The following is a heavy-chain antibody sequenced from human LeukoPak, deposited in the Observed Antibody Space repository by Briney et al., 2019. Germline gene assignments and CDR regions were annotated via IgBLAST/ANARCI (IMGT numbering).Heavy chain of an antibody. CDR3: ARDPGVTTFIDY. Sequence: GRSLRLSCTASGVAFGDYAMSWVRQAPGKGLEWVSGINWNGGSTGYADSVKGRFTISRDNAKNSLYLQMNSLRAEDTALYYCARDPGVTTFIDYWGQGTLVTVSS. CDR2: INWNGGST. V-gene: IGHV3-20*04. D-gene: IGHD2/OR15-2a*01. J-gene: IGHJ4*02. CDR1: GVAFGDYA.